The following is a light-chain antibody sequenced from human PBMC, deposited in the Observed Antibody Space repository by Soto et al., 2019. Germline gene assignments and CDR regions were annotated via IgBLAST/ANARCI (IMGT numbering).Light chain of an antibody. Sequence: ELVLTQSPGTMSLSPGERATLSCRASQSVSSSYLAWYQQKPGQAPRLLIYGASTRATGIPARFTGSGSGTEFILTLSSLQSEDSAVYDCQQYNFWPPETFGQGTKVEIK. J-gene: IGKJ1*01. V-gene: IGKV3-15*01. CDR2: GAS. CDR1: QSVSSSY. CDR3: QQYNFWPPET.